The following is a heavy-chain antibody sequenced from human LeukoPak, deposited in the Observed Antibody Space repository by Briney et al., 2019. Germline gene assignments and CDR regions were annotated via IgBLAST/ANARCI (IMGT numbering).Heavy chain of an antibody. J-gene: IGHJ5*02. D-gene: IGHD3-10*01. Sequence: GGSLRLSCAASGFTFSTYIMNWVRQTPGKGLEWVSAISGSGGSTYYADSVKGRFTISRDNSKNTLYLQMNSLRAEDTAVYYCARHVLLWFGESGWFDPWGQGTLVTVSS. CDR1: GFTFSTYI. CDR2: ISGSGGST. V-gene: IGHV3-23*01. CDR3: ARHVLLWFGESGWFDP.